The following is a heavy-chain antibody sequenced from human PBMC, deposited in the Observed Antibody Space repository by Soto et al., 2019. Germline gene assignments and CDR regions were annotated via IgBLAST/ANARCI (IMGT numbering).Heavy chain of an antibody. CDR1: GYTFTGYY. Sequence: PSVKVSCKASGYTFTGYYMHWVRQAPGQGLEWMGWINPNSGGTNYAQKFQGWVTMTRDTSISTAYMELSRLRSDDTAVYYCARGYFEQWRRSAYNYSYYGMDVWGQGPTVTVSS. J-gene: IGHJ6*02. CDR2: INPNSGGT. D-gene: IGHD6-19*01. V-gene: IGHV1-2*04. CDR3: ARGYFEQWRRSAYNYSYYGMDV.